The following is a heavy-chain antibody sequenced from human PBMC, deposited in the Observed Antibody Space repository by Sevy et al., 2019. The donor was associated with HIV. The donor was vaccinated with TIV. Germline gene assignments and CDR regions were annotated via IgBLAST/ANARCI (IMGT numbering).Heavy chain of an antibody. CDR1: GFTFSSYS. CDR2: ISSSSSYI. J-gene: IGHJ4*02. Sequence: GGSLRLSCAASGFTFSSYSMNWVRQAPGKGLEWVSSISSSSSYIYYADSVKGRFTISRDSAKNSLYLQMNSLRAEDTAVYYCARDESFSMIVVDLDYWGQGTLVTVSS. CDR3: ARDESFSMIVVDLDY. V-gene: IGHV3-21*01. D-gene: IGHD3-22*01.